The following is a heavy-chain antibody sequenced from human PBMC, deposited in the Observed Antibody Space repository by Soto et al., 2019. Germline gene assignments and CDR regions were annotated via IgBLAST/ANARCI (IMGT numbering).Heavy chain of an antibody. V-gene: IGHV4-30-4*01. Sequence: QVQLQESGPGLVKPSQTLSLTCTVSGGSISSGDYYWSWIRQPPGKGLEWIGYIYYSGSTYYNPSLKSRVTISGDTSKNQFSLKLNSVTAADTAVYHCARVWYSGRRMDYWGQGTLATVSS. D-gene: IGHD6-13*01. J-gene: IGHJ4*02. CDR2: IYYSGST. CDR3: ARVWYSGRRMDY. CDR1: GGSISSGDYY.